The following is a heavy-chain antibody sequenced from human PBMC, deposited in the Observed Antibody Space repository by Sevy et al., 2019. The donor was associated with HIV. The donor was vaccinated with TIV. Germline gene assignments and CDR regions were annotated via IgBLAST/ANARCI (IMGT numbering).Heavy chain of an antibody. Sequence: GGSLRLSCAASGFTFDDYGMSWVRQAPGKGLEWVAGINWNGGSTGYADSVKGRFNISRDNAKNFMYLQMNRLRAEDTALYYCAEDPPVYYYDRSGSYPYYFDYWGQGTLVTVSS. J-gene: IGHJ4*02. CDR3: AEDPPVYYYDRSGSYPYYFDY. CDR2: INWNGGST. V-gene: IGHV3-20*04. D-gene: IGHD3-22*01. CDR1: GFTFDDYG.